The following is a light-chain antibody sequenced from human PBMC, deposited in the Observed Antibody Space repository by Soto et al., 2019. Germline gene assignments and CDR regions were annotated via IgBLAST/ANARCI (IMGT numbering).Light chain of an antibody. V-gene: IGLV2-14*01. CDR3: SSYTDSSPLFV. Sequence: QSALTQPASVSGSPGQSITISCTGTESDVGGYDYVSWYQQPPGEAPKLIIYDVNNRASGVSNRFSGSKSGNTASLTISGLQAEDEADYYCSSYTDSSPLFVFGTGTKLTVL. CDR2: DVN. J-gene: IGLJ1*01. CDR1: ESDVGGYDY.